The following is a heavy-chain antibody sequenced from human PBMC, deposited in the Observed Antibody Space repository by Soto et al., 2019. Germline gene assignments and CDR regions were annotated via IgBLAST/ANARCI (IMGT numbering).Heavy chain of an antibody. CDR1: GFTFSSYA. Sequence: VQLVESGGGVVQPGRSLRLSCAASGFTFSSYAMSWVRQAPGKGLEWVSDISGSGGSTNYADSVKGRFTISRDNSKNTLYLQMNSLRAEDTAVYYCAKGKGSSSFYYFDSSGQGTLVTVSS. V-gene: IGHV3-23*04. J-gene: IGHJ4*02. CDR3: AKGKGSSSFYYFDS. D-gene: IGHD6-6*01. CDR2: ISGSGGST.